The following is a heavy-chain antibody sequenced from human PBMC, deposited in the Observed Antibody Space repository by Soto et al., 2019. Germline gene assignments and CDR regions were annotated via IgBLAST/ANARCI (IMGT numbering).Heavy chain of an antibody. CDR2: IYSSGTT. Sequence: TCTVSGGSISSSSYYWTWIRHPPGKGLEWIGYIYSSGTTKYNPSLKSRATMSVDTSKNQFYLKLTSVTAADTAVYYCATTTTIRAGWFDPWGQGALVTSPQ. CDR3: ATTTTIRAGWFDP. V-gene: IGHV4-61*05. D-gene: IGHD4-4*01. CDR1: GGSISSSSYY. J-gene: IGHJ5*02.